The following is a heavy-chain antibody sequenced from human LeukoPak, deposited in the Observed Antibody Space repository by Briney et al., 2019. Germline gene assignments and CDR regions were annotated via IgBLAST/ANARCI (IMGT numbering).Heavy chain of an antibody. Sequence: PGGSLRLSCVASGFTFSGYAMSWVRQAPGKGLEWVSGVYGGGVGTYYADSVKGRFTISRDNAKNTLYLQMNSLRVEDTAVYYCAKMEGATTGICYLDYWGQGTLVTVSS. CDR3: AKMEGATTGICYLDY. J-gene: IGHJ4*02. CDR1: GFTFSGYA. V-gene: IGHV3-23*01. CDR2: VYGGGVGT. D-gene: IGHD1-1*01.